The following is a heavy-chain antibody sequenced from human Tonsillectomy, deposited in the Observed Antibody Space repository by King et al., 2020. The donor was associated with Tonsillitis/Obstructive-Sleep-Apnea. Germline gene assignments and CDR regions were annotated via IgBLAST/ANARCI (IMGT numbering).Heavy chain of an antibody. CDR3: ASDGAAAESPVDH. J-gene: IGHJ4*02. CDR1: GITFSSYG. CDR2: IGYDGSNK. Sequence: VQLVESGGGVVQPGRSLRLSCEASGITFSSYGMHWVRQAPGKGLEWGAVIGYDGSNKYYADSVKGRFTISRDNSKNTLYLQMNNLRAEDTAVYYCASDGAAAESPVDHWGQGTLVTVSS. D-gene: IGHD2-15*01. V-gene: IGHV3-33*01.